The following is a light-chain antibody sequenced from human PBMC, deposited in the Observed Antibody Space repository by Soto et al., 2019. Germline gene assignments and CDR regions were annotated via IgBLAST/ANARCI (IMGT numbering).Light chain of an antibody. V-gene: IGLV1-47*02. Sequence: QSVLTQPPSASGTPGQTVTISRSGSSSNIGSNYVYWYQHLPGTAPKLLIYSNNQRPSGVPDRFSGSKSGTSASLAISGLRSEDEADYYCATWDDSLSGQVFGGGTKLTVL. CDR3: ATWDDSLSGQV. CDR1: SSNIGSNY. CDR2: SNN. J-gene: IGLJ2*01.